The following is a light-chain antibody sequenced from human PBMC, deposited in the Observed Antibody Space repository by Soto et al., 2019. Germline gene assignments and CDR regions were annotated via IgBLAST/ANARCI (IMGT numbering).Light chain of an antibody. CDR1: RSDIGSNF. J-gene: IGLJ1*01. Sequence: VLSQPPSASGTPGQTVIISCSGSRSDIGSNFVNWYQHLPGTAPKLLIYNSNQRPSGVPDRFSGSKSGTSASLAISGLQSEDEADYYCAAWDDILTGPVVGTGTKVNVL. CDR2: NSN. CDR3: AAWDDILTGPV. V-gene: IGLV1-44*01.